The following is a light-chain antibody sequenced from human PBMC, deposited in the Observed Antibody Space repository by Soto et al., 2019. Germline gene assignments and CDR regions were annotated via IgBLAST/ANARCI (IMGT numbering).Light chain of an antibody. V-gene: IGKV3D-15*01. CDR3: QQYNNWPLT. CDR2: DAS. Sequence: EIVMTQSPATLSVSPGERATLSCRASHRVSNDLAWYQQKPGQPPRLLIYDASTRATGIPARFSGSQSGTEFTLTISSLLSEDFAVYSCQQYNNWPLTFGGGTKVDIK. J-gene: IGKJ4*01. CDR1: HRVSND.